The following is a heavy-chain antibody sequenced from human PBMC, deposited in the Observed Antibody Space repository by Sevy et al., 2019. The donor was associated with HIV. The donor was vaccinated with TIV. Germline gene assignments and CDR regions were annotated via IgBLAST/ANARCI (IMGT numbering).Heavy chain of an antibody. CDR1: GGSISSSSYY. J-gene: IGHJ5*02. CDR2: IYYSGST. D-gene: IGHD6-13*01. Sequence: SETLSLTCTVSGGSISSSSYYWGWIRQPPGKGLEWIGSIYYSGSTYYNPSLKSRVTISVDTSRNQFSPKLSSVTAADTAVYYCARTLGYSSSWYPNNWFDPWGQGTLVTVSS. CDR3: ARTLGYSSSWYPNNWFDP. V-gene: IGHV4-39*01.